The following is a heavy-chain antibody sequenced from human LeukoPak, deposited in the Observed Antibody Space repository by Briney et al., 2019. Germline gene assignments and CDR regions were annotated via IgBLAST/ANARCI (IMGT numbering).Heavy chain of an antibody. CDR2: ISYDGSNK. Sequence: GGSLRLSCAASGFTFSSYAMHWVRQAPGKGLEWVAVISYDGSNKYYADSVKGRFTISRDNSKNTLYLQMNSLRAEDTAVYYCARDKVRSSWYLAYYMDVWGKGTTVTVSS. J-gene: IGHJ6*03. D-gene: IGHD6-13*01. CDR3: ARDKVRSSWYLAYYMDV. V-gene: IGHV3-30*01. CDR1: GFTFSSYA.